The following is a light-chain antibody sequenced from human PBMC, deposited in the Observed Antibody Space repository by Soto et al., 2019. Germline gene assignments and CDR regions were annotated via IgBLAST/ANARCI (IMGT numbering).Light chain of an antibody. CDR3: QQSYSTPIT. CDR2: AAS. CDR1: QIISSY. V-gene: IGKV1-39*01. J-gene: IGKJ5*01. Sequence: DIQMTQSPSSLSASVGDRVTITCRASQIISSYLNWYQQKPGKAPKLLIYAASSLKSGVPSRFSGSGSGTDFTLTISSLQPEDFATYYCQQSYSTPITFGQGTRLEI.